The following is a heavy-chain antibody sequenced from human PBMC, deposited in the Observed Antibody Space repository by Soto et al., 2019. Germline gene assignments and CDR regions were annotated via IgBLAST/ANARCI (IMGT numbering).Heavy chain of an antibody. CDR1: GGSISSYY. CDR2: IYYSGST. CDR3: ARDVKSIYYYYMDV. D-gene: IGHD6-6*01. Sequence: SETLSLTCTVSGGSISSYYWSWIRQPPGKGLEWIGYIYYSGSTNYNPSLKSRVTISVDTSKNQFSLKLSSVTAADTAVYYCARDVKSIYYYYMDVWGKGTTVTVSS. J-gene: IGHJ6*03. V-gene: IGHV4-59*01.